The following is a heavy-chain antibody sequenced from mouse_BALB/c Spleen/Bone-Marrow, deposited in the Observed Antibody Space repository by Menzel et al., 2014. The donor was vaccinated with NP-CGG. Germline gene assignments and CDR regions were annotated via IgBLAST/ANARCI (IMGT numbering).Heavy chain of an antibody. V-gene: IGHV1-69*01. J-gene: IGHJ3*01. Sequence: QVQLQQPGAELVMPGASVKMSCKASGYTFTDYWIHWVKQRPGQGLEWIGAMDTSXTYTTYNQKFKGKATLTVDASSSTAYIQLSSLTSEDSAVYYCANIYYGDYGWFSYWGQGTLVTVSA. CDR1: GYTFTDYW. CDR2: MDTSXTYT. D-gene: IGHD2-13*01. CDR3: ANIYYGDYGWFSY.